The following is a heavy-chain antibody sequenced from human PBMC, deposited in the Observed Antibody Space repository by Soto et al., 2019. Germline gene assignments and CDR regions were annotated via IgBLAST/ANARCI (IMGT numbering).Heavy chain of an antibody. CDR1: GDRVSRHSAG. CDR3: ARGEQYSGRSFDY. Sequence: QTLSLTCAITGDRVSRHSAGWSWVRQSPSRGLEWLGRTYYRSKWYYEYAVSVRGRITINPDTSKNQYSLQLNSVTPEDTAVYFCARGEQYSGRSFDYWGQGTLVTVSS. V-gene: IGHV6-1*01. J-gene: IGHJ4*01. D-gene: IGHD1-26*01. CDR2: TYYRSKWYY.